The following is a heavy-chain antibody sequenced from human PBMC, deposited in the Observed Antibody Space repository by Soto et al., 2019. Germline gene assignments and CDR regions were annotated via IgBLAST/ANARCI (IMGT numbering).Heavy chain of an antibody. CDR1: SDSISSSVYY. J-gene: IGHJ4*02. V-gene: IGHV4-39*01. CDR2: MNYGRST. Sequence: PSETLSLTCSVSSDSISSSVYYWGWIRQPPGKGLEWIGRMNYGRSTYYNPSLNSRVTIPVDTSKNQFSLKLSSATAADTAVYYCATLYDFWSGYYNRLSGIEFGYWGQGTLVTVSS. CDR3: ATLYDFWSGYYNRLSGIEFGY. D-gene: IGHD3-3*01.